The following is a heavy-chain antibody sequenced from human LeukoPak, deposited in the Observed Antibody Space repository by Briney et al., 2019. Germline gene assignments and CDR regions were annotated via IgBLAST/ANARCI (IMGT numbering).Heavy chain of an antibody. CDR1: GFTFSSYA. D-gene: IGHD5-18*01. V-gene: IGHV3-23*01. J-gene: IGHJ5*02. Sequence: HPGGSLRLSCAASGFTFSSYATSWVRQAPGKGLEWVSAICGSGGSTYYADSVKGRFTISRDNSKNTLYLQMNSLRAEDTAVYYCAKDLGYTAMVSEEFNWFDPWGQGTLVTVSS. CDR2: ICGSGGST. CDR3: AKDLGYTAMVSEEFNWFDP.